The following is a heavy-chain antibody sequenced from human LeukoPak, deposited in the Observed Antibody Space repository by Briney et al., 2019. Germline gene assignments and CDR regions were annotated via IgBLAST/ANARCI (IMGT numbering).Heavy chain of an antibody. CDR3: ASRHIYGDYGRLDAFDL. Sequence: GGSLRLSCAASGFTFRSYAMSWVRQARGRGLEWVSDISSSGSNTYYADSVTALFPISRDNSKHTLYLQMNSLRAEDTAVYYCASRHIYGDYGRLDAFDLWGQGTMLTVSS. J-gene: IGHJ3*01. V-gene: IGHV3-23*01. CDR2: ISSSGSNT. D-gene: IGHD4-17*01. CDR1: GFTFRSYA.